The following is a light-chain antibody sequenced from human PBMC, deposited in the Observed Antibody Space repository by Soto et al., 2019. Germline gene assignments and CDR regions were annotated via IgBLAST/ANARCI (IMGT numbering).Light chain of an antibody. J-gene: IGLJ1*01. Sequence: QSALTQPASVSGSPGQSITISCTGTSSDVGGYNSVSWYQQHPGKAPKLILYDVTDRPSGVSYRFSGSKSGNTASLTISGLQAADEDDYFCSAITSSMTNVFGRGTKVPVL. CDR1: SSDVGGYNS. CDR2: DVT. CDR3: SAITSSMTNV. V-gene: IGLV2-14*01.